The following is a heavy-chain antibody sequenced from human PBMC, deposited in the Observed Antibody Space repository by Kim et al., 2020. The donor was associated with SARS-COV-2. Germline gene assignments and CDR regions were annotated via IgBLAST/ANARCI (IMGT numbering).Heavy chain of an antibody. J-gene: IGHJ4*02. CDR3: ARYQSGWYRY. V-gene: IGHV4-34*01. CDR1: GGSFSGYY. D-gene: IGHD6-19*01. CDR2: INHSGST. Sequence: SETLSLTCAVYGGSFSGYYWSWIRQPPGKGLEWIGEINHSGSTNYNPSLKSRVTISVDTSKNQFSLKLSSVTAADTAVYYCARYQSGWYRYWGQGTLVTVSS.